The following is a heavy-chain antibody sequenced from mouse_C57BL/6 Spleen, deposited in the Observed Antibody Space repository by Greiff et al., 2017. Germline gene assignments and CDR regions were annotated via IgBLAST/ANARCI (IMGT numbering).Heavy chain of an antibody. V-gene: IGHV1-53*01. D-gene: IGHD2-2*01. CDR1: GYTFTIYW. CDR2: INPSTGGT. Sequence: QVQLQQPGTELVKPGASVKLSCKASGYTFTIYWMHWVKQRPGQGLEWIGKINPSTGGTNYNEKFKSKATLTVDKSSSTAYMQLSSLTSKGSAVYNCARSEHYGNDEFYAMDYWGQGTSVTVSS. J-gene: IGHJ4*01. CDR3: ARSEHYGNDEFYAMDY.